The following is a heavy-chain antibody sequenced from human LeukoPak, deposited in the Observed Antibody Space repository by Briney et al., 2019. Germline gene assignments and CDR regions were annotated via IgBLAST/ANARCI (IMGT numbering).Heavy chain of an antibody. CDR2: ISWNSGSI. D-gene: IGHD6-19*01. J-gene: IGHJ5*02. CDR3: ARDRIAVSPPGWFDP. Sequence: PGRSLRLSCAASGFTFDDYAMHWVRQAPGKGLEWVSGISWNSGSIGYADSVKGRFTISRDNSKNTLYLHMNSLRAEDTAVYYCARDRIAVSPPGWFDPWGQGTLVTVSS. CDR1: GFTFDDYA. V-gene: IGHV3-9*01.